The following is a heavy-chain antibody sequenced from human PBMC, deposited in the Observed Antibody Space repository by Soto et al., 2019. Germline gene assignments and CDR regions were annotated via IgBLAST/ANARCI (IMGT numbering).Heavy chain of an antibody. D-gene: IGHD6-6*01. CDR3: ARAAARSSWFDA. CDR1: GGSISSYY. CDR2: IYYSGST. Sequence: KSSETLSLTCTVSGGSISSYYWSWIRQPPGKGLEWIGYIYYSGSTNYNPSLKSRVTISVDTSKNQFSLKLSSVTAADTAVYYCARAAARSSWFDARGQGTLVTVSS. J-gene: IGHJ5*02. V-gene: IGHV4-59*01.